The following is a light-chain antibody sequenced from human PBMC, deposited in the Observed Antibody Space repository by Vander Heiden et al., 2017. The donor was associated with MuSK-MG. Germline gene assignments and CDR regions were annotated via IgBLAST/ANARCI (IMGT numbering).Light chain of an antibody. CDR2: GGS. Sequence: EIVMTQSPATLSVSPGERATLSCRASQSVSSHLAWYQQKPGQAPRVLQHGGSAQGHRLPARFSGRGSGTEFTLTVSSLQSKDFAVYFFQQENNWPGTFGEGTKVEIK. J-gene: IGKJ1*01. V-gene: IGKV3D-15*01. CDR3: QQENNWPGT. CDR1: QSVSSH.